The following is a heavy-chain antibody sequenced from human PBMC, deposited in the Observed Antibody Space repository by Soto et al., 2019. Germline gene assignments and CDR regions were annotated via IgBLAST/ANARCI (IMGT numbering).Heavy chain of an antibody. CDR2: IYYAGST. CDR1: GGFMSSYY. V-gene: IGHV4-59*12. Sequence: SETLSVTCTVSGGFMSSYYWSWIRQPPGRGLEWIGFIYYAGSTKYNPSLNSRVTISVDTSKNQFSLTVTSVTAADTAVYYCARDKITGLFDYWGQGTLVTVSS. CDR3: ARDKITGLFDY. D-gene: IGHD2-8*02. J-gene: IGHJ4*02.